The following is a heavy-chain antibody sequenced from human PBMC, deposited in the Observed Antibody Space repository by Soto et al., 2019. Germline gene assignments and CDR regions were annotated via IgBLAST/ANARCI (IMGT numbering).Heavy chain of an antibody. V-gene: IGHV1-69*01. D-gene: IGHD3-22*01. J-gene: IGHJ6*02. CDR2: IIPIFGTA. CDR3: ASCDYYDSSGYYHYYYGMDV. Sequence: QVQLVQSGAEVKKPGSSVKVSCKASGGTFSSYAISWVRQAPGQGLEWMGVIIPIFGTANYAQKFQGRVTITADESTSTAYMELSSLRSEDTAVYYCASCDYYDSSGYYHYYYGMDVWGQGTTVTVSS. CDR1: GGTFSSYA.